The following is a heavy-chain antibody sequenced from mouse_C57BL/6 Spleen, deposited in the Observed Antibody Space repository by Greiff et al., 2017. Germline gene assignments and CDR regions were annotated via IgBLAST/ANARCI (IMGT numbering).Heavy chain of an antibody. CDR3: ARYGNYYAMDY. D-gene: IGHD1-1*02. J-gene: IGHJ4*01. CDR1: GYTFTSYW. CDR2: INPSSGYT. V-gene: IGHV1-7*01. Sequence: QVQLQQSGAELAKPGASVKLSCKASGYTFTSYWMPWVNQRPGQGLEWIGYINPSSGYTKYNQKFKDKATLTAEKASSTAYMQLSSLTYEDSAVYYCARYGNYYAMDYWGQGTSVTGSS.